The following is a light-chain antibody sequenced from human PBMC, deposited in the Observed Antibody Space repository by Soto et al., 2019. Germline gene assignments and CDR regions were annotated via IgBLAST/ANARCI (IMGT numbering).Light chain of an antibody. Sequence: EIVMTQSPATLSVSPGERATLSCRASQSVSSDLSWYHQKPGQAPRLLIYDASSRATGIPARFSGSGSGTEFALTISSLQSEDFAVYYCQQYNAWPFTFGGGTKVDI. J-gene: IGKJ4*01. CDR1: QSVSSD. CDR3: QQYNAWPFT. CDR2: DAS. V-gene: IGKV3-15*01.